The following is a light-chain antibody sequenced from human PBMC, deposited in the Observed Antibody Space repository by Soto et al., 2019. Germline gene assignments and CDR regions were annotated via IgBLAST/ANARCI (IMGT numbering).Light chain of an antibody. CDR3: AAWDDSLKGVV. Sequence: QAVVTQPPSASGTPGQMVTISCSGSSSNIGTNTVNWYYQLPGTAPKLLIYRNNQRPSGVPDRFSGSKSGTSASLAISGLQSEDEGDYYCAAWDDSLKGVVFGGGTKLTVL. V-gene: IGLV1-44*01. CDR1: SSNIGTNT. J-gene: IGLJ2*01. CDR2: RNN.